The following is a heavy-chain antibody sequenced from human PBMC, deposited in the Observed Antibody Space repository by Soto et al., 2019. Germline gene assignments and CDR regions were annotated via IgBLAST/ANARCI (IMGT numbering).Heavy chain of an antibody. J-gene: IGHJ4*01. CDR3: AKEHGYSYGPDY. V-gene: IGHV3-30*18. CDR1: GFTFSSYG. D-gene: IGHD5-18*01. Sequence: PGGSLRLSCAASGFTFSSYGMHWVRQAPGKGLEWVAVISYDGSNKYYADSVKGRFTISRDNSKNTLYLQMNSLRAEDTAVYYCAKEHGYSYGPDYWGQGTLVTVSS. CDR2: ISYDGSNK.